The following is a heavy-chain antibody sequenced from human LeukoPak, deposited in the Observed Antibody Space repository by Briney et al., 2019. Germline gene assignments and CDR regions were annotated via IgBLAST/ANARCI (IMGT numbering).Heavy chain of an antibody. V-gene: IGHV4-59*01. D-gene: IGHD2-2*02. J-gene: IGHJ6*03. CDR3: AREAPLYRSSTSCYTYYYYYMDV. CDR2: IYYSGST. CDR1: GGSISSYY. Sequence: SETLSLTCTVSGGSISSYYWSWIRQPPGKGLEWIGYIYYSGSTNYNPSLKSRVTISVDTSKNQFSLKLSSVTAADTAVYYCAREAPLYRSSTSCYTYYYYYMDVWGKGTTVTVSS.